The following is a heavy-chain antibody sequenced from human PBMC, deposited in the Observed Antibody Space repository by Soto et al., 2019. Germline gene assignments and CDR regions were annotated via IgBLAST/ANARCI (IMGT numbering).Heavy chain of an antibody. CDR1: GFTFDDYT. J-gene: IGHJ6*02. CDR2: ISWDGGST. V-gene: IGHV3-43*01. CDR3: AKGSFNYYGMDV. Sequence: PGGSLRLSCAASGFTFDDYTMHWVRQAPGKGLEWVSLISWDGGSTYYADSVKGRFTISRDNSKNSLYLQMNSLRTEDTALYYCAKGSFNYYGMDVWGQGTTVTVSS.